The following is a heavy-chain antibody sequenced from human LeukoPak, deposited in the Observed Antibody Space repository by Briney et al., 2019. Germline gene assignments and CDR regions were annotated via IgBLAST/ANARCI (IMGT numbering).Heavy chain of an antibody. D-gene: IGHD3-3*01. J-gene: IGHJ4*02. Sequence: SVKVSCKASGGTFSSYANSWVRQAPGQGLEWMGGIIPIFGTANYAQKFQGRVTITADESTSTAYMELSSLRSEDTAVYYCARSPPDFWSGYADYWGQGTLVTVSS. CDR3: ARSPPDFWSGYADY. V-gene: IGHV1-69*01. CDR2: IIPIFGTA. CDR1: GGTFSSYA.